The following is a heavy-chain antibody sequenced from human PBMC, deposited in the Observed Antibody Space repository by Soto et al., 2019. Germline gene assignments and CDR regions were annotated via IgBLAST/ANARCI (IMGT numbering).Heavy chain of an antibody. CDR1: GYTFTNYY. J-gene: IGHJ6*02. CDR2: INSGGGST. CDR3: ARDLAGFTTVLYFYGMDV. V-gene: IGHV1-46*01. Sequence: QVQLVQSGAEVKKPGASVKVSCKASGYTFTNYYIYWVRQAPGQGLEWMGIINSGGGSTSYAQKFQGRVTMTRDTSTSTVYMELSSLRSEDTAVYYCARDLAGFTTVLYFYGMDVWGQGTTVTVSS. D-gene: IGHD4-4*01.